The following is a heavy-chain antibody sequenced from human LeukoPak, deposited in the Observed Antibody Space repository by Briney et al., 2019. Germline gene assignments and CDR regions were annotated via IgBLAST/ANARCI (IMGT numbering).Heavy chain of an antibody. CDR3: ARGELVGATRFDP. CDR2: INPNSGGT. J-gene: IGHJ5*02. V-gene: IGHV1-2*06. D-gene: IGHD1-26*01. Sequence: ASVKVSCKASGYTFTGYYMHWVRQAPGQGLEWIGRINPNSGGTNYAQKFQGRVTITRDTSISTAYMELSRLGSDDTAVYCCARGELVGATRFDPWGQGTLVTVSS. CDR1: GYTFTGYY.